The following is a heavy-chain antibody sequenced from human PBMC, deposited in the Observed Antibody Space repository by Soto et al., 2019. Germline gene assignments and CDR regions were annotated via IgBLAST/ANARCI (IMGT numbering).Heavy chain of an antibody. CDR2: INSDGSST. Sequence: EVQLVESGGGLVQPGGSLRLSCAASGFTFSSYWMHWVRQAPGKGLVWVSRINSDGSSTSYADSVKGRFTISRDNAKNTLYLQMNSLRAEDTAVYYCARVFRKKIRFLEWPPRSHYGMDVWGQGTTVTVSS. V-gene: IGHV3-74*01. CDR1: GFTFSSYW. CDR3: ARVFRKKIRFLEWPPRSHYGMDV. J-gene: IGHJ6*02. D-gene: IGHD3-3*01.